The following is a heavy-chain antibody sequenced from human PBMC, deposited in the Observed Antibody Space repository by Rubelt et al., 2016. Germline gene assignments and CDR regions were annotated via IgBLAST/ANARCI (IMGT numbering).Heavy chain of an antibody. V-gene: IGHV4-31*03. J-gene: IGHJ5*02. D-gene: IGHD3-10*01. CDR2: VYYSGST. CDR3: ARRSFYGSGLWFDP. Sequence: QVQLQESGPRLVKPSQILSLTCTVSGGSMNSDGDYWSWIRQHPGKGLEWIGYVYYSGSTYYNPSLKSRVIISADTSKNQFSLGWSSVTAADTAGYYCARRSFYGSGLWFDPWGQGTLVPVSS. CDR1: GGSMNSDGDY.